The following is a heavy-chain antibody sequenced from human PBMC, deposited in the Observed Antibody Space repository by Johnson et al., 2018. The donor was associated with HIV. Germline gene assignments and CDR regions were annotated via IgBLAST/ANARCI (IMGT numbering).Heavy chain of an antibody. D-gene: IGHD2-15*01. CDR1: GFTFSSYV. CDR2: MSYDGSNK. J-gene: IGHJ3*02. Sequence: QVQLVESGGGVVQPGRSLRLSCAASGFTFSSYVMHWVRQAPGKGLEWVAVMSYDGSNKYYADSVKGRFTISRDNSKNTLYLQMNSLRAEDTAVYYCARSAVLLGRAFDIWGQGTMVTVSS. CDR3: ARSAVLLGRAFDI. V-gene: IGHV3-30*04.